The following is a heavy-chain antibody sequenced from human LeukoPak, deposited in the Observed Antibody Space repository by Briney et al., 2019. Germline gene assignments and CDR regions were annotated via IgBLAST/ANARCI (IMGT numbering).Heavy chain of an antibody. V-gene: IGHV1-2*02. D-gene: IGHD2-2*01. Sequence: GASVKVSCKASGYTLTGYYMHWVRQAPGQGLEWMGWINPNSGGTNYAQKFQGRVTMTRDTSISTAYMELSRLRSDDTAVYYCARVPAAILVYFDYWGQGTLVTVSS. CDR3: ARVPAAILVYFDY. CDR2: INPNSGGT. CDR1: GYTLTGYY. J-gene: IGHJ4*02.